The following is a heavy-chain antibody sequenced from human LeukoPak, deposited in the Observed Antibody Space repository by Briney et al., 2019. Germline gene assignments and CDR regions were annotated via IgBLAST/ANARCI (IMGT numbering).Heavy chain of an antibody. Sequence: PGGSLRLSCAASGFTFSSYGMHWVRQAPGKGLEWVAVISYDGSNKYYADSVKGRFTISRDNSKNTLYLQMNSLRAEDTAVYYCAKDVYFDWLLDVGWLDPWGQGTLVTVSS. J-gene: IGHJ5*02. CDR3: AKDVYFDWLLDVGWLDP. D-gene: IGHD3-9*01. CDR1: GFTFSSYG. CDR2: ISYDGSNK. V-gene: IGHV3-30*18.